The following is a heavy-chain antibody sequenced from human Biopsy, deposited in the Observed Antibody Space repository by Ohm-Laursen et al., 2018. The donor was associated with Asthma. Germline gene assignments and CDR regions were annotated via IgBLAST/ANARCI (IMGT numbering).Heavy chain of an antibody. D-gene: IGHD6-6*01. CDR2: IYYSGST. V-gene: IGHV4-59*03. CDR1: GDSIRRDY. CDR3: AVYSSGGFDY. J-gene: IGHJ4*02. Sequence: SETLSLTCTVSGDSIRRDYWSWIRQPPGRGLEWVGYIYYSGSTNYNPSLKSRITISVDASKNQFSLKLNSVTAADTAIYYCAVYSSGGFDYWGQGSRVTVSS.